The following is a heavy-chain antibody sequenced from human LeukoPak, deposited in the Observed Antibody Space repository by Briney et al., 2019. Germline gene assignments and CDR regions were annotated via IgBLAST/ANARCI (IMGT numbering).Heavy chain of an antibody. D-gene: IGHD2-15*01. CDR3: ARAKLIRLRCDAFDI. Sequence: ASVKVSCKASGYTFTGYYMHWVRQAPGQGLEWMGWINPNSGGTNYAQKFQGRVTMTRDTSISTAYMELSRLRSDDTAVYYCARAKLIRLRCDAFDIWGQGTMVTVSS. V-gene: IGHV1-2*02. CDR2: INPNSGGT. J-gene: IGHJ3*02. CDR1: GYTFTGYY.